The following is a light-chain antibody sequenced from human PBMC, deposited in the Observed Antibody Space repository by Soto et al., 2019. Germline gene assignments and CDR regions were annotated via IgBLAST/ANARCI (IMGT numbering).Light chain of an antibody. V-gene: IGKV3-11*01. J-gene: IGKJ1*01. CDR2: DAA. CDR1: QSVGTS. Sequence: PGDRATLSCRASQSVGTSLAWYKQQPGQAPRLLIHDAAYRASGIPERFSGSGSGTAFSLSISSLEPDDFAVYYCQHRSSWPRSFGRGTKVEV. CDR3: QHRSSWPRS.